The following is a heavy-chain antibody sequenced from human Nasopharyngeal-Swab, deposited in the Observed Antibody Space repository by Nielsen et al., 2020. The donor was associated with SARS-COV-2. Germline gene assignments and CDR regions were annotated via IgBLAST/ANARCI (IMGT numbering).Heavy chain of an antibody. CDR2: IYTSGST. CDR1: GGSISSYY. J-gene: IGHJ6*02. CDR3: ARGSRFTIFGVVPDYYYGMDV. D-gene: IGHD3-3*01. Sequence: SETLSLNCTVSGGSISSYYWSWLRQPAGKGLEWIGRIYTSGSTNYNPSLKSRVTMSVDTSKNQFSLKLSSVTAADTAVYYCARGSRFTIFGVVPDYYYGMDVWGQGTTVTVSS. V-gene: IGHV4-4*07.